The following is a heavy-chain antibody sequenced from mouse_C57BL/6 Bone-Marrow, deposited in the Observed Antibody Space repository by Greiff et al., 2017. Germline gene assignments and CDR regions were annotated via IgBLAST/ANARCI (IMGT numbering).Heavy chain of an antibody. J-gene: IGHJ3*01. CDR1: GFTFSSYG. CDR3: ARHCGYYCAY. CDR2: ISSGGSYT. D-gene: IGHD2-3*01. V-gene: IGHV5-6*01. Sequence: VQLKESGGDLVKPGGSLKLSCAASGFTFSSYGMSWVRQTPDKRLEWVATISSGGSYTYYPDSVKGRFTISRDNAKNTLYLQMSSLKSEDTAMYYCARHCGYYCAYWGQGTLVTVSA.